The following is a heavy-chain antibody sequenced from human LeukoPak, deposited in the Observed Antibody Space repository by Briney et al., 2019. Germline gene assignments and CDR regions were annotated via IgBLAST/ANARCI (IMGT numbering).Heavy chain of an antibody. CDR2: ISSSSSYI. Sequence: TGGSLRLSCAASGFTFSSYSMNWVRQAPGKGLEWVSSISSSSSYIYYADSVKGRFTISRDNAKNSLYLQMNSLRAEDTAVYYCAREGMVRGVIINWGPGTLVTVSS. D-gene: IGHD3-10*01. V-gene: IGHV3-21*01. CDR3: AREGMVRGVIIN. CDR1: GFTFSSYS. J-gene: IGHJ4*02.